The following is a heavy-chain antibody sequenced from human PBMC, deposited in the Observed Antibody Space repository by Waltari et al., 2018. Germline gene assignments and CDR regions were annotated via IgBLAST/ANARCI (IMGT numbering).Heavy chain of an antibody. CDR1: GFTFSSYW. D-gene: IGHD2-15*01. Sequence: EVQLVASGGGLVQPGGSLRLSCAASGFTFSSYWMSWVRQAPGKGLEVVASRKQDGSEKYYVGSVKGRFTISRDNAKTALYLQMNSLRAEDTAVYYCARGPRIDIVVVVAATYDAFDIWGKGTMVTVSS. V-gene: IGHV3-7*01. J-gene: IGHJ3*02. CDR3: ARGPRIDIVVVVAATYDAFDI. CDR2: RKQDGSEK.